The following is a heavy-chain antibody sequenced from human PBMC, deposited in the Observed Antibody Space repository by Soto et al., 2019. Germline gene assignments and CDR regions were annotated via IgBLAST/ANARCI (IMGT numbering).Heavy chain of an antibody. J-gene: IGHJ4*02. CDR2: ISSSTSHT. Sequence: QVQLVESGGGLVKPGGSLRLSCAVSGFTFSAYYMTWIRQAPGKGLEWVSYISSSTSHTNYADSVKGRFTISRDNAKNSLFLQMNSLRAEDTAVYYCARGRGAAADYFDFCGQGTLVTVSS. D-gene: IGHD6-13*01. CDR1: GFTFSAYY. V-gene: IGHV3-11*05. CDR3: ARGRGAAADYFDF.